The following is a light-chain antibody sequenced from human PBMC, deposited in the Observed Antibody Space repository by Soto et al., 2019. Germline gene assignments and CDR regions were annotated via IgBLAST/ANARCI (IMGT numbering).Light chain of an antibody. CDR3: QQYGSSGT. CDR2: GAS. J-gene: IGKJ1*01. CDR1: QSVSNNY. V-gene: IGKV3-20*01. Sequence: EIVLTPSPGALSMSPGERATLSCRAIQSVSNNYLAWYQQKPGQAPRLLIYGASNRATGIPDRFSGSGSGTDFTLTISRLEPEDFAVYYCQQYGSSGTFGQGTKVDIK.